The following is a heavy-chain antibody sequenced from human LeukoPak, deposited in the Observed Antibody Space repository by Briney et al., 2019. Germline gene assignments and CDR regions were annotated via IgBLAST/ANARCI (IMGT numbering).Heavy chain of an antibody. CDR3: ARDAYRGVTQFDP. CDR1: GGSISSYF. V-gene: IGHV4-59*01. J-gene: IGHJ5*02. Sequence: PSETLSLTCTASGGSISSYFWSWIRQPPGKGLEWIGYISYNGSTNYNPSPKSRVNISVDTSKSPFSLNLSSVTAAVTAVYYCARDAYRGVTQFDPWVQGTGVMVS. D-gene: IGHD3-10*01. CDR2: ISYNGST.